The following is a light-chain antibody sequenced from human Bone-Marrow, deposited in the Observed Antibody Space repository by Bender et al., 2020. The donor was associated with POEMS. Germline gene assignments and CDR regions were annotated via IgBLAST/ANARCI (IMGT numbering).Light chain of an antibody. CDR3: SSYAGINNVV. CDR2: INN. Sequence: QSVLTQPPSASGTPGQRVTISCSGSSSNIGTNPVNWYQQLPGTAPKLLIYINNQRPSGVPDRFSDSKSGNTASLTVSGLQAEDEADYYCSSYAGINNVVFGGGTKLTVL. V-gene: IGLV1-44*01. J-gene: IGLJ2*01. CDR1: SSNIGTNP.